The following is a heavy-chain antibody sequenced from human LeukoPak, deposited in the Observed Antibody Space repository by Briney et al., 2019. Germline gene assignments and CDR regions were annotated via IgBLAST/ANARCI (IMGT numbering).Heavy chain of an antibody. Sequence: PGASVKVSCKVSGYTFTELSMHWVRQAPGKGLEWMGGFDPEDGETIYAQKFQGRVTMTEDTSTDTAYMELSSLRSEDTAVYYCATASRSSIAARASFDYWGQGTLVTVSS. CDR3: ATASRSSIAARASFDY. J-gene: IGHJ4*02. D-gene: IGHD6-6*01. CDR1: GYTFTELS. CDR2: FDPEDGET. V-gene: IGHV1-24*01.